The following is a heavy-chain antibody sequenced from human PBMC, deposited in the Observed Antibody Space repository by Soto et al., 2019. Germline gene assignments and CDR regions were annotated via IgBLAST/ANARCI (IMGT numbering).Heavy chain of an antibody. V-gene: IGHV3-23*01. CDR2: ISGSGGST. J-gene: IGHJ4*02. Sequence: SGFTFSSYAMSWGRQAPGKGLEWVSAISGSGGSTYYADSVKGRFTISRDNSKNTLYLQMNSLRAEDTAVYYCAKEGDDFGYFDYWGQGTLVTVSS. D-gene: IGHD3-3*01. CDR3: AKEGDDFGYFDY. CDR1: GFTFSSYA.